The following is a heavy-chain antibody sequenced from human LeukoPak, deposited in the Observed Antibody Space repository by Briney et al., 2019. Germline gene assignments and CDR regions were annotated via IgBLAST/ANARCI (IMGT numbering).Heavy chain of an antibody. CDR2: IYHSGST. CDR1: GYSISSGYY. J-gene: IGHJ4*02. V-gene: IGHV4-38-2*02. D-gene: IGHD6-13*01. CDR3: ARDASIAAAGPPDYFDY. Sequence: SETLSLTCTVSGYSISSGYYWGWIRQPPGKGLEWIGSIYHSGSTYYNPSLKSRVTISVDTSKNQFSLKLSSVTAADTAVYYCARDASIAAAGPPDYFDYWGQGTLVTVSS.